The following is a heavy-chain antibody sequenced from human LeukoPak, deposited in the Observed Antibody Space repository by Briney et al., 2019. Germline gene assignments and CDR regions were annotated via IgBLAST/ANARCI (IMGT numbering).Heavy chain of an antibody. CDR2: INPNSGGT. CDR3: AKDDYGSYDY. J-gene: IGHJ4*02. Sequence: GASVKVSCKASGYTFTGHYMHWVRQAPGQGPEWMGWINPNSGGTHYAQKFQGRVTMTRDTSISTAYMELSRLRSDDTAVYYCAKDDYGSYDYWGQGILVTVSS. V-gene: IGHV1-2*02. D-gene: IGHD4-17*01. CDR1: GYTFTGHY.